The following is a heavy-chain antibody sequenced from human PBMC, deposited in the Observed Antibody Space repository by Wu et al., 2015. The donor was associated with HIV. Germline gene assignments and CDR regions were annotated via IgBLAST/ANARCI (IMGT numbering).Heavy chain of an antibody. CDR2: IIPIFGTA. CDR1: GGTFSSYA. J-gene: IGHJ3*02. V-gene: IGHV1-69*05. CDR3: ARDRYYYDSSGSLDAFDI. Sequence: QVQLVQSGAEVKKPGSSVKVSCKASGGTFSSYAISWVRQAPGQGLEWMGGIIPIFGTANYAQKFQGRVTITTDESTSTAYMELSSLRSEDTAVYYCARDRYYYDSSGSLDAFDIWGQGTMVTVSS. D-gene: IGHD3-22*01.